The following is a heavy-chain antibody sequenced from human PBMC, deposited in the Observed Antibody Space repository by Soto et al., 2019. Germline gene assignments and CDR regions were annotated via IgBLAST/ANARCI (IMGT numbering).Heavy chain of an antibody. Sequence: QLQLQESGSGLVKPSQTRSLTGAVSGGSISSGGYSWSWSRQPPGKGRECIGYMYHSGSTYSNPYLTSRVTMSVDRSQNQVSLTLCSVTAADTAVYYCGSHFRCFDYWGQGTLVTVSS. J-gene: IGHJ4*02. CDR3: GSHFRCFDY. CDR2: MYHSGST. V-gene: IGHV4-30-2*01. CDR1: GGSISSGGYS.